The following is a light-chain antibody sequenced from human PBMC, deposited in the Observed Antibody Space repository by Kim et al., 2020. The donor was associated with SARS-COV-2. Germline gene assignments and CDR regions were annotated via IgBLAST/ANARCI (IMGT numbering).Light chain of an antibody. Sequence: SSELTQDPAVSVALGQTVRITCRGDSLRSYYATWYQQKPGQAPVLVIYGKNNRPSGIPDRFSGSSSGNTASLTISGAQAEDEADFYCQSRDSGGKVIFGGGTKVTVL. CDR1: SLRSYY. CDR2: GKN. CDR3: QSRDSGGKVI. V-gene: IGLV3-19*01. J-gene: IGLJ2*01.